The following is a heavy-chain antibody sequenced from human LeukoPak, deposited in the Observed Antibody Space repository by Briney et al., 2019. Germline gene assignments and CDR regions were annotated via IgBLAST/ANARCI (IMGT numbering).Heavy chain of an antibody. CDR1: GASTSSRY. CDR2: IYNAKNT. J-gene: IGHJ4*02. Sequence: SETLSLTCSASGASTSSRYWSWIRRFPEGTLEWIGHIYNAKNTKYNPSLTSRVTISVDTSRNQFSLSLTSLTAADTAIYYCAQTTGWPGFDFWGPGALVTVSS. D-gene: IGHD6-19*01. V-gene: IGHV4-59*08. CDR3: AQTTGWPGFDF.